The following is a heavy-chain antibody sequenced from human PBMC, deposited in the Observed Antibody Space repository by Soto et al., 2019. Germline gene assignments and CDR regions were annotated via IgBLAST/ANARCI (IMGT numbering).Heavy chain of an antibody. CDR3: AVNPFDY. J-gene: IGHJ4*02. Sequence: QVQLVESGGGVVQPGRSLRLSCAASGYTFSSYGMHWVRQAPGKGLEWVAVISDDGSNKYYADSVKGRFPISRDNSKNALYLQMNSLRAEAPAVYYCAVNPFDYGGQGTLVTVSS. CDR1: GYTFSSYG. V-gene: IGHV3-30*03. CDR2: ISDDGSNK.